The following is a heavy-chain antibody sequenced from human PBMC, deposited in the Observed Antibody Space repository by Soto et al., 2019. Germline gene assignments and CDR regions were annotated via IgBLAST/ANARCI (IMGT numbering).Heavy chain of an antibody. CDR1: GGSLSTYY. J-gene: IGHJ3*02. D-gene: IGHD7-27*01. Sequence: QVQLQESGPGLVEPSETLSLTCTVSGGSLSTYYWNWIRQPVGKGLEWIGRIDTSGKTNYIPSLKSRVTMSIDTFKNQFSLNLKFVTAADTAVYFCAKDESGAADIWGQGTMVTVS. CDR2: IDTSGKT. V-gene: IGHV4-4*07. CDR3: AKDESGAADI.